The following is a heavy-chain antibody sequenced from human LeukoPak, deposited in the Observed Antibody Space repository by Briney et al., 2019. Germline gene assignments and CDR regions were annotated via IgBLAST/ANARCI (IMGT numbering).Heavy chain of an antibody. J-gene: IGHJ4*02. CDR3: ARRGAVAGTFDY. Sequence: GGSLRLSCAASGFTFSSYAMSWVRQAPGKGLEWVSGISGSGGSTYYADSVKGRFTVSRDNSKNTLYLQMNSLRAEDTAVYYCARRGAVAGTFDYWGQGTLVTVSS. V-gene: IGHV3-23*01. CDR2: ISGSGGST. CDR1: GFTFSSYA. D-gene: IGHD6-19*01.